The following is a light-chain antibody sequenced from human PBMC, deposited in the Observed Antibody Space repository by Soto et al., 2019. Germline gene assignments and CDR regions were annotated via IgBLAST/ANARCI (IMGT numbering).Light chain of an antibody. CDR2: QDS. V-gene: IGLV3-1*01. CDR1: KLGDKY. CDR3: QAWDSSTEV. Sequence: SYELTQPPSVSVSPGQTASITCSGDKLGDKYACWYQQKPGQSPVLVIYQDSKRPSGIPERFSGCNSGNTATLTISGTQALDEADYFCQAWDSSTEVFGGGTKVTVL. J-gene: IGLJ2*01.